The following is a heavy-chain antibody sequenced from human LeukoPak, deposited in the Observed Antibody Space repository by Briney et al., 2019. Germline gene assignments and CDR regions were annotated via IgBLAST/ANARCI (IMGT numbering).Heavy chain of an antibody. V-gene: IGHV4-4*07. J-gene: IGHJ5*02. Sequence: PSETLSLTCTVSGGSISTYYWNWTRQPAGEGREWNGRIYTTGRTNYNPPLKSRVTMSVDPSKNQFSLRLRSVPAADTAVYYCARALDYGDYPFYLWGQGTLVTVSS. D-gene: IGHD4-17*01. CDR2: IYTTGRT. CDR1: GGSISTYY. CDR3: ARALDYGDYPFYL.